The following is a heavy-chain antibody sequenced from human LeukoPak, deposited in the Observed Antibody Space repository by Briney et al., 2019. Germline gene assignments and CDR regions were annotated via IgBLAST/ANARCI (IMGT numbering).Heavy chain of an antibody. CDR3: AKDRPNYYESNGHYYRRDGDY. D-gene: IGHD3-22*01. J-gene: IGHJ4*02. CDR1: GFTFSIYA. CDR2: LSSGGVYT. V-gene: IGHV3-23*01. Sequence: QPGGSLRLSCAASGFTFSIYAMSWVRQAPGKGLEWVSSLSSGGVYTYYAGSVKGRFTISRDNSKNTLYLQMNSLRAEDTAIYYCAKDRPNYYESNGHYYRRDGDYWGQGTLVTVSS.